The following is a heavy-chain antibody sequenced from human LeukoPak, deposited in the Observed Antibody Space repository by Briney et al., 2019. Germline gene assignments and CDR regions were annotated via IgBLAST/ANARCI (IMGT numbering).Heavy chain of an antibody. Sequence: GGSLRLSCAASGFTFSGSAMHWVRQASGKGLEWVGRIRSKANSYATAYAASMKDRFTISRDESKNTAYLQMNSLKTEDTAVYYCTRDGGRSSGWYDYWGQGTLVTVSS. D-gene: IGHD6-19*01. CDR1: GFTFSGSA. CDR3: TRDGGRSSGWYDY. J-gene: IGHJ4*02. CDR2: IRSKANSYAT. V-gene: IGHV3-73*01.